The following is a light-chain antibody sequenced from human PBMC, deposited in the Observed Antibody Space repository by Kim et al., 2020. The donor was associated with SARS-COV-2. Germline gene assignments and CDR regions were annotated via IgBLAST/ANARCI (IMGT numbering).Light chain of an antibody. CDR3: QVWDSTSDHYV. CDR1: NIGTNS. CDR2: YNT. V-gene: IGLV3-21*04. Sequence: APGQTARVTWGGNNIGTNSVHWYQQRPGQAPILVIYYNTNRPSGIPERFSGSNSENTATLTISRVEAGDEADYFCQVWDSTSDHYVFGSGTKVTVL. J-gene: IGLJ1*01.